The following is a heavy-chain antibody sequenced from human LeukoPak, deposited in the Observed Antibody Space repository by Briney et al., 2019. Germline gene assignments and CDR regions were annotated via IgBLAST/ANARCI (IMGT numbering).Heavy chain of an antibody. D-gene: IGHD6-13*01. J-gene: IGHJ4*02. CDR3: ARGGRIAAAGTGQGAGY. CDR2: INPNSGGT. V-gene: IGHV1-2*02. CDR1: GYTFTGYY. Sequence: ASVKVSCKASGYTFTGYYMHWVRQAPGQRLEWMGWINPNSGGTNYAQKFQGRVTMTRDTSISTAYMELSRLRSDDTAVYYCARGGRIAAAGTGQGAGYWGQGTLVTVSS.